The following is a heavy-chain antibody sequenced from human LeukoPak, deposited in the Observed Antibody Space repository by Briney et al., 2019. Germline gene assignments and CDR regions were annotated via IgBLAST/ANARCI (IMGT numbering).Heavy chain of an antibody. D-gene: IGHD3-10*01. J-gene: IGHJ5*02. V-gene: IGHV3-73*01. Sequence: GGSLKLSCAASGFTLSGSAMHWVCQASGKGLEWDGRIRSKANSYATAYAASVKGRFTISRDDSKNTAYLQMNSLKTEDTAVYYCIRHVGELLWFGESYWFDPWGEGTLVTVSS. CDR2: IRSKANSYAT. CDR3: IRHVGELLWFGESYWFDP. CDR1: GFTLSGSA.